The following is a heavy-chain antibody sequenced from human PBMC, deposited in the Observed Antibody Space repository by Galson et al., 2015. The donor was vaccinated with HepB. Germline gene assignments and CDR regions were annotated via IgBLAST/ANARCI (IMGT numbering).Heavy chain of an antibody. D-gene: IGHD6-19*01. CDR1: GFTFSSYG. CDR2: ISYDGSNK. J-gene: IGHJ4*02. V-gene: IGHV3-30*18. Sequence: SLRLSCAASGFTFSSYGMHWVRQAPGKGLEWVAVISYDGSNKYYADSVKGRFTISRDNSKNTLYLQMNSLRAEDTAVYYCAKARRNKAVAGFFDYWGQGTLVTVSS. CDR3: AKARRNKAVAGFFDY.